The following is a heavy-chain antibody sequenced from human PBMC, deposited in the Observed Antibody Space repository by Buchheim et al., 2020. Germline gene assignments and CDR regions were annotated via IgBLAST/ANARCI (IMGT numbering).Heavy chain of an antibody. CDR3: ASRAPYSYGPDY. V-gene: IGHV3-33*08. CDR2: IWYDGSNK. Sequence: VQLVESGGGLVKPGGSLRLSCAASGFTFSSYSMNWVRQAPGKGLEWVAVIWYDGSNKYYADSVKGRFTISRDNSKNTLYLQMNSLRAEDTAVYYCASRAPYSYGPDYWGQGTL. D-gene: IGHD5-18*01. J-gene: IGHJ4*02. CDR1: GFTFSSYS.